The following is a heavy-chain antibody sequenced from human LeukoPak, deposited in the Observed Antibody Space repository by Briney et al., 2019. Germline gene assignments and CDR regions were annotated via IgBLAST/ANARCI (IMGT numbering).Heavy chain of an antibody. V-gene: IGHV1-24*01. D-gene: IGHD2-2*02. CDR2: FDPEDGET. J-gene: IGHJ4*02. Sequence: ASVKVSCKVSGYTLTELSMHWVPQAPGKGLEGMGGFDPEDGETIYAQKFQGRVTMTEDTSTDTAYMELSSLRSEYTAAYYCATDDRYCSSTSCYNYWGQGTLVTVSS. CDR1: GYTLTELS. CDR3: ATDDRYCSSTSCYNY.